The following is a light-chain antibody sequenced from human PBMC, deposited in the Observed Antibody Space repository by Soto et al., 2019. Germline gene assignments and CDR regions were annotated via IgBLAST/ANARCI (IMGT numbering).Light chain of an antibody. CDR3: QQGSSCPLT. CDR1: HDIRSS. Sequence: EIVMTQYPAPLSVSPGERVTLSCRARHDIRSSLAWYQQKPGQAPRLLISGESIRATGVPATFSGSGSGTEVTHSASSLQSGHLGADYCQQGSSCPLTCGGGPKVEIK. V-gene: IGKV3-15*01. J-gene: IGKJ4*02. CDR2: GES.